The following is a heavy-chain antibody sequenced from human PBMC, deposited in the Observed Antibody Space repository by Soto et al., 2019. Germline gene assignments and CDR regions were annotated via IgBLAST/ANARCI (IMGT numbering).Heavy chain of an antibody. J-gene: IGHJ4*03. CDR3: ARALVLPYQFDS. CDR2: IKHDGGET. CDR1: GFIFSTYW. D-gene: IGHD6-6*01. V-gene: IGHV3-7*01. Sequence: PGGSLRLSCAASGFIFSTYWMSWVRQAPGKGLEWVANIKHDGGETSYVDSVKGRFTISRDNAKNSLYLQMKSLRAEDTAVFYCARALVLPYQFDSWGQGTTVTVSS.